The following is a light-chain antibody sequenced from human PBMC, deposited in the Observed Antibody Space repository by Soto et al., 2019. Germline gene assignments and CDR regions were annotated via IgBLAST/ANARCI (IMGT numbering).Light chain of an antibody. CDR3: HQYDIAPQT. CDR1: QSVSSN. J-gene: IGKJ2*01. CDR2: GAS. V-gene: IGKV3D-15*01. Sequence: EIVMTQSPATLSVSPGERATLSCRASQSVSSNLAWYQQKPGQAPRLLIYGASSRATGIPDRFSGSGSGTDFSLTISRLEPEDFAVYYCHQYDIAPQTFGRGTKVDIK.